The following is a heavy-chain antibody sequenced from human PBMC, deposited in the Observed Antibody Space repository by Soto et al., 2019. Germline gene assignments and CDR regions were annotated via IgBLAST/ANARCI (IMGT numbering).Heavy chain of an antibody. CDR3: AGYCSSTSCYGLHLFDY. CDR1: GFTFSSYA. J-gene: IGHJ4*02. V-gene: IGHV3-23*01. CDR2: ISGSGGST. D-gene: IGHD2-2*01. Sequence: PGGSLRLSCAASGFTFSSYAMSWARQAPGKGLEWVSAISGSGGSTYYAESVKGRFTISRDNSKNTLYLQMNSLRAEDTAVYYFAGYCSSTSCYGLHLFDYWGQGTLVTVSS.